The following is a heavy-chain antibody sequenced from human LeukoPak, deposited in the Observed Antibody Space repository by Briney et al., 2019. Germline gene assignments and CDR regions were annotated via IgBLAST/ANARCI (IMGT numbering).Heavy chain of an antibody. CDR1: GGSISSGDCY. Sequence: SETVSLTCTVSGGSISSGDCYWSWIRQPPGKGLEWIGYIYYSGSTYYNPSLKSRVTISVDTSKNQFSLKLSSVTAADTAVYYCARGLSTVTTPFDYWGQGTLVTVSS. V-gene: IGHV4-30-4*08. J-gene: IGHJ4*02. D-gene: IGHD4-11*01. CDR3: ARGLSTVTTPFDY. CDR2: IYYSGST.